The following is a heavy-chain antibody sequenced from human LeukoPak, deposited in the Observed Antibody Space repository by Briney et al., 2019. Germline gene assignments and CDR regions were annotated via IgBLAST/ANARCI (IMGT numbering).Heavy chain of an antibody. CDR1: GDSISGSNYH. Sequence: SETLSLTCTVSGDSISGSNYHWGWIRQPPGKGLEWLGTVHHTGRAFYNPSLRGRTTVSVDTSKNQFSLKLTSVTAADTAVYYCAREPGAWGQGTLVTVSS. V-gene: IGHV4-39*07. J-gene: IGHJ5*02. CDR2: VHHTGRA. CDR3: AREPGA.